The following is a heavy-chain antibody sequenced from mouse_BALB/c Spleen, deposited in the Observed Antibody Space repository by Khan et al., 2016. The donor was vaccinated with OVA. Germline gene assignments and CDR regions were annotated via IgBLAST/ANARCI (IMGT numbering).Heavy chain of an antibody. CDR1: GYSFTNYY. D-gene: IGHD2-2*01. V-gene: IGHV1S135*01. CDR3: TRHGYVAWFTY. J-gene: IGHJ3*01. Sequence: VQLKESGPELMKPGASVKISCKASGYSFTNYYIHWVIQSPGKSLEWIGYIDPFSGGTTYNQKFKDKATLTVDKSSSTAYIHLSSLTSEDSAVYYCTRHGYVAWFTYWGQGTLVTVSA. CDR2: IDPFSGGT.